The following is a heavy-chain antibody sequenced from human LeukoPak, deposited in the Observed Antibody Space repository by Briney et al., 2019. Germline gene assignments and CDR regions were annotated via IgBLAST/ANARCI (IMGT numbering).Heavy chain of an antibody. Sequence: GGSLRLSCAASGFTFSSYAMSWVRQAPGKGLEWVSAISGSGGSTYYADSVKGRFTISRDNSKNTLYLQMNSLRAEDTAAYYCARRAGDYSHPYDYWGQGTLVTVSS. CDR2: ISGSGGST. D-gene: IGHD3-22*01. J-gene: IGHJ4*02. V-gene: IGHV3-23*01. CDR1: GFTFSSYA. CDR3: ARRAGDYSHPYDY.